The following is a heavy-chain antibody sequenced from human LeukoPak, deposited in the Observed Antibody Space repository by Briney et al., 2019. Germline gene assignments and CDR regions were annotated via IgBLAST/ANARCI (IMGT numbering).Heavy chain of an antibody. Sequence: GGSLSLSCPAPGITYSSYGRHWVRQPPAKGLEGVEVISYDGREKHYADSVKGRFTISRDNSKDTLHLQMNSLRAEDTAVYYCAKGHDSSGYYWSYFDHWGQGTLVTVSS. CDR2: ISYDGREK. CDR1: GITYSSYG. J-gene: IGHJ4*02. D-gene: IGHD3-22*01. V-gene: IGHV3-30*18. CDR3: AKGHDSSGYYWSYFDH.